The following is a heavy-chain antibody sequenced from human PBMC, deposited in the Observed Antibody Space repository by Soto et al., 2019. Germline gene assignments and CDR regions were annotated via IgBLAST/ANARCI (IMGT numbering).Heavy chain of an antibody. D-gene: IGHD3-3*01. J-gene: IGHJ5*02. CDR3: AHTHYNFWNGYSGARDP. Sequence: QITLKESGPTLVKPTQTLTLTCTFSGFTLTSSAVGVGWIRQPPGKALEWLALIYWDDDKRYSPSLKNRLTITKDTSKNQVVLTMTDMDPVDSATYYCAHTHYNFWNGYSGARDPWGQGILVTVSS. CDR2: IYWDDDK. CDR1: GFTLTSSAVG. V-gene: IGHV2-5*02.